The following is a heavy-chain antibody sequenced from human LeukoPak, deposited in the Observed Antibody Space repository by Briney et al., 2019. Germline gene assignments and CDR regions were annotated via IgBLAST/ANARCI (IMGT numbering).Heavy chain of an antibody. J-gene: IGHJ4*02. Sequence: PSETLSFTWAVSGCSISSGFYWGRIRHPPGMGLEWIGSIYHSGSTYYNPFLDSRVTISVDTSMNQFSLKLSSGAAEDTAVYCRARLRRDGYNLDYWGQGTLVTVSS. V-gene: IGHV4-38-2*01. D-gene: IGHD5-24*01. CDR3: ARLRRDGYNLDY. CDR1: GCSISSGFY. CDR2: IYHSGST.